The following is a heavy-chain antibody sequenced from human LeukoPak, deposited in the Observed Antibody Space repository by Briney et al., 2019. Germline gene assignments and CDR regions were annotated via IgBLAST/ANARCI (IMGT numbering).Heavy chain of an antibody. Sequence: RGSLRLSCAASGFTFSSYSMNRVRQAPGKGLEWVSSISSSSSYIYYADSVKGRFTISRDNAKNSLCLQMNSLRAEDTAVYYCAREFSGYGAFDIWGQGTMVTVSS. CDR2: ISSSSSYI. CDR3: AREFSGYGAFDI. CDR1: GFTFSSYS. V-gene: IGHV3-21*01. J-gene: IGHJ3*02. D-gene: IGHD3-22*01.